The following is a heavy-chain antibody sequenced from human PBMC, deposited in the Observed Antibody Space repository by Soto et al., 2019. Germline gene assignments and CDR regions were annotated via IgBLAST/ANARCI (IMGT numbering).Heavy chain of an antibody. CDR3: ARDLLGYCSSTSCYDY. D-gene: IGHD2-2*03. Sequence: SVKVSCKASGGTFSSYGISWVRQAPGQGLEWMGGIIPIFGTANYAQKFQGRVTITADESTSTAYMELSSLRSEDTAVYYCARDLLGYCSSTSCYDYWGQGTLVTVSS. J-gene: IGHJ4*02. V-gene: IGHV1-69*13. CDR2: IIPIFGTA. CDR1: GGTFSSYG.